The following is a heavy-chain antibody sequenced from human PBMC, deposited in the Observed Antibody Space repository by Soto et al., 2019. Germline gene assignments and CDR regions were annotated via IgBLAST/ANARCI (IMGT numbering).Heavy chain of an antibody. V-gene: IGHV3-49*03. Sequence: GGSLRLSCTASGFTFGDYAMSRFRQAPGKGLEWVGFIRSKAYGGTTEYAASVKGRFTISRDDSKSIAYLQMNSLKTEDTAVYYCTRDGIAAAEDAFDIWGQGTMVTVSS. CDR2: IRSKAYGGTT. CDR3: TRDGIAAAEDAFDI. J-gene: IGHJ3*02. CDR1: GFTFGDYA. D-gene: IGHD6-25*01.